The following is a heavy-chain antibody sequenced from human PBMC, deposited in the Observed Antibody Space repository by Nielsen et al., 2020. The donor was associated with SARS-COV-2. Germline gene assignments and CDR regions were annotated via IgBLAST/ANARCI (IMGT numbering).Heavy chain of an antibody. D-gene: IGHD1-26*01. CDR3: ATADSGSYYRMVDY. J-gene: IGHJ4*02. CDR2: ISSSSSYI. CDR1: GFTFSSYS. Sequence: GESLKISCAASGFTFSSYSMNWVRQAPGKGLEWVSSISSSSSYIYYADSVKGRFTISRDNAKNSLYLQMNSLRAEDTALYYCATADSGSYYRMVDYWGQGTLVTVSS. V-gene: IGHV3-21*04.